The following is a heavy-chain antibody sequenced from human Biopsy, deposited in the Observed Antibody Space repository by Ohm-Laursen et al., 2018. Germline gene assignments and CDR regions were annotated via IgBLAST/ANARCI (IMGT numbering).Heavy chain of an antibody. V-gene: IGHV4-59*08. CDR1: ADTINSSY. CDR3: ARRGSGGRSFDY. Sequence: SATLSLTCSVSADTINSSYWSWIRQAPGKGLEWIGFISNSGNTNYNPSLKSRVTISADTSKNQFSLKLGSVTVADTAVFYCARRGSGGRSFDYWGQGSLVTVSS. J-gene: IGHJ4*02. D-gene: IGHD2-15*01. CDR2: ISNSGNT.